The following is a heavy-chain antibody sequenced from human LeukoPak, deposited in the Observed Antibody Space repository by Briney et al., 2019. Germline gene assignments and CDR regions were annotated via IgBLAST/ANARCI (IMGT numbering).Heavy chain of an antibody. D-gene: IGHD4-17*01. Sequence: SETLSLTCAVYGGSFSGYYWSWLRRPPGKGLEWLGEINHSGSTNYSPSLKSRVTISVDTSKNQFSLKLSSVTAADTAVYYCARARYGDYYNYWGQGTLVTVSS. CDR3: ARARYGDYYNY. CDR2: INHSGST. V-gene: IGHV4-34*01. CDR1: GGSFSGYY. J-gene: IGHJ4*02.